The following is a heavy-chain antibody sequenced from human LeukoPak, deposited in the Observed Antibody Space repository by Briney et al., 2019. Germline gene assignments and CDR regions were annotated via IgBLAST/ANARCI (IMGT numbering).Heavy chain of an antibody. Sequence: PGGSLRLSCAASGFTFDDYAMHWVRQAPEKGLEWVSGISWNSGSIGYADSVKGRFTISRDNAKNSLYLQMNSLRAEDTALYYCAKLSGWYEFDYWGQGTLVTVSS. CDR1: GFTFDDYA. V-gene: IGHV3-9*01. J-gene: IGHJ4*02. D-gene: IGHD6-19*01. CDR3: AKLSGWYEFDY. CDR2: ISWNSGSI.